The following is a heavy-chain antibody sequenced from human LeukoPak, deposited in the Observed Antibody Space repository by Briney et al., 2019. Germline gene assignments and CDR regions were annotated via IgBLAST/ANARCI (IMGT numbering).Heavy chain of an antibody. CDR3: ARDYYDSSGYDY. CDR2: IWYDGSNK. Sequence: PGRSLRLSRAASGFTFSSYGMHWVRQAPGKGLEWVAVIWYDGSNKYYADSVKGRFTISRDNSKNTLYLQMNSLRAEDTAVYYCARDYYDSSGYDYWGQGTLVTVSS. D-gene: IGHD3-22*01. CDR1: GFTFSSYG. V-gene: IGHV3-33*01. J-gene: IGHJ4*02.